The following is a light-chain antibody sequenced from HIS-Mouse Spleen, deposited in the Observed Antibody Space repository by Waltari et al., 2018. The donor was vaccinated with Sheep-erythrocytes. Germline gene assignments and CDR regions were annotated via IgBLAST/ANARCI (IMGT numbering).Light chain of an antibody. J-gene: IGKJ4*01. CDR2: DAS. CDR3: QQYDNLLT. V-gene: IGKV1-33*01. Sequence: DIQMTQSPSSLSASVGDRVTITCQASQDIRNYLNWYQQKPGKAPKLLIYDASNLETGVPSRFSGSGSGTDFTFTISSLQAEDIATYYCQQYDNLLTFGGGTKVEIK. CDR1: QDIRNY.